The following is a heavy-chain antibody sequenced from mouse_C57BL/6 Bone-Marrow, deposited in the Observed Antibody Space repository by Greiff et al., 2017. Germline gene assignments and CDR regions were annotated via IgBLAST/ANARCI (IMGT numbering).Heavy chain of an antibody. V-gene: IGHV1-26*01. CDR2: INPNNGGT. J-gene: IGHJ2*01. Sequence: EVQLQQSGPELVKPGASVKISCKASGYTFTDYYMNWVKQSHGKSLEWIGDINPNNGGTSYNQKFKGKATLTVDKSSSTAYMELRSLTSEDSAVYYCAWSWDYFDYWGQGTTLTVSS. CDR3: AWSWDYFDY. D-gene: IGHD4-1*01. CDR1: GYTFTDYY.